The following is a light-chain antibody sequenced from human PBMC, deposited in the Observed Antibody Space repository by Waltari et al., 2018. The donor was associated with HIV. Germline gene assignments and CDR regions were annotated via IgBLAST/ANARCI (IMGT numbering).Light chain of an antibody. J-gene: IGLJ3*02. V-gene: IGLV2-14*01. CDR3: ASFTSNTWL. Sequence: QSALTQPASVSASHGQPIPIPCAGNTGALGDDKSVSWYHHVPGHAPQLVIYEGTNRPLGVSDRFSASKSGDTASLTISYLLNEDEGDYYCASFTSNTWLFGGGTKVTVL. CDR1: TGALGDDKS. CDR2: EGT.